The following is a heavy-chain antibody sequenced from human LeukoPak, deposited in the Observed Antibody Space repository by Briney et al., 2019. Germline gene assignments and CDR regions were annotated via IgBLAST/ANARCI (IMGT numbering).Heavy chain of an antibody. CDR1: GFTFSSYS. Sequence: GGSLRLSCAASGFTFSSYSMNWVRQAPGKGLEWVSYISSSSSTIYYADSVKGRFTISRDNSKNTLYLQMNSLRAEDTAVYYCANFRGYSGYGGLFDYWGQGTLVTVSS. V-gene: IGHV3-48*01. CDR2: ISSSSSTI. D-gene: IGHD5-12*01. CDR3: ANFRGYSGYGGLFDY. J-gene: IGHJ4*02.